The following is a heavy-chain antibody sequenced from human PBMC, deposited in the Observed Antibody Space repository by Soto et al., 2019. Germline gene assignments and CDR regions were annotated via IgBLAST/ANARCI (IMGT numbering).Heavy chain of an antibody. CDR2: IYHGGST. J-gene: IGHJ5*02. V-gene: IGHV4-38-2*01. CDR3: ARVHYYYDSSGYRFDP. D-gene: IGHD3-22*01. Sequence: SETLSLTCAVSGYSISSGYYWGWLRQPPGKGLEWIGSIYHGGSTYYNPSLNSRVTLSIDMTNNHVSLILNSVTAADTAVYYCARVHYYYDSSGYRFDPWGQGTLVTVSS. CDR1: GYSISSGYY.